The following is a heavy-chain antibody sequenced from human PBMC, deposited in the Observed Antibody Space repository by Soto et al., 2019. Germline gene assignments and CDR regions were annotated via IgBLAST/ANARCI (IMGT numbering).Heavy chain of an antibody. V-gene: IGHV1-18*01. J-gene: IGHJ6*02. CDR1: GYTFTSYG. CDR2: ISAYNGNR. Sequence: QVQLVQSGAEVKKPGASVKVSCKASGYTFTSYGISWVRQAPGQGLEWMRWISAYNGNRNYAQKLQGRVTMTTDTSTSTAYMELRSLRPDDTAVYYCAREVAPRYYYYYYGMDVWGQGTTVTVSS. D-gene: IGHD2-15*01. CDR3: AREVAPRYYYYYYGMDV.